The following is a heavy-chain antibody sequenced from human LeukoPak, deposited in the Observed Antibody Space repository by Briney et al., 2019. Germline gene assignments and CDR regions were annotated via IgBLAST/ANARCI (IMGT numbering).Heavy chain of an antibody. D-gene: IGHD2-21*02. CDR2: ISWDGGST. CDR1: GFTFHDYA. V-gene: IGHV3-43D*03. CDR3: VKNPTDYNDSYSFHI. Sequence: PGGSLRLSCAASGFTFHDYAMHWVRQAPGKGLEWVSLISWDGGSTYYADSVKGRFTISRDNSKNSLYLQMHSLRIEDTALYYCVKNPTDYNDSYSFHIWGQGTMVTVS. J-gene: IGHJ3*02.